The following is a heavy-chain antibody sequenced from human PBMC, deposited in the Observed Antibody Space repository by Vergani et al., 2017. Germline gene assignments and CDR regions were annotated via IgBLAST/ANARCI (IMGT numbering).Heavy chain of an antibody. V-gene: IGHV4-4*07. CDR2: VYTSGTT. CDR3: ARGIRGHWYFDL. D-gene: IGHD2-21*01. Sequence: QVQLQESGPGLVKPSETLSLTCNVSGGSLSNHHWSWIRQSAGKRLEWIGRVYTSGTTHHTPSLKSRVTMFLDTSKNHFSLNLTSVTAADTAVYYCARGIRGHWYFDLWGRGTLVTVSS. J-gene: IGHJ2*01. CDR1: GGSLSNHH.